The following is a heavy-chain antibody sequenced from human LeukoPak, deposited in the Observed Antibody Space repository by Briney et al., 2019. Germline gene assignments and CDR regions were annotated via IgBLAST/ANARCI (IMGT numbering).Heavy chain of an antibody. J-gene: IGHJ4*02. Sequence: GGSLRLSCAASGFTFSSYSMSWIRQAPGKGLEWVSYISNRGIIYYADSVKGRFTISRDNTKNSLYLQMNSLRAEDTAVYYCAKDIVAAGLFFDYWGQGTLVTVSS. CDR2: ISNRGII. D-gene: IGHD6-13*01. CDR3: AKDIVAAGLFFDY. V-gene: IGHV3-48*04. CDR1: GFTFSSYS.